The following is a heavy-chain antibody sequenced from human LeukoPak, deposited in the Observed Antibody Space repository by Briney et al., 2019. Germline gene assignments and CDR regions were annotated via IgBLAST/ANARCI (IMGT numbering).Heavy chain of an antibody. CDR3: VKDRFSGGSSIWFDP. D-gene: IGHD2-15*01. J-gene: IGHJ5*02. V-gene: IGHV3-74*01. CDR2: INNDGSST. Sequence: PGGSLRLSCAASGFTISSYWMHWVRQAPGKGLVWVSRINNDGSSTDYADSVKGRFTISRDNAKNTLYQQMNRLRAEDTGVYCWVKDRFSGGSSIWFDPWGQGTLVTVSS. CDR1: GFTISSYW.